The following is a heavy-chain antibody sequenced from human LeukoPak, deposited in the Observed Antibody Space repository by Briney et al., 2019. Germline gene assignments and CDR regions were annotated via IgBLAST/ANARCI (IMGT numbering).Heavy chain of an antibody. D-gene: IGHD6-19*01. CDR2: ITTKANNYAT. CDR3: TTYRSGHY. CDR1: GFTFSGSD. J-gene: IGHJ4*02. V-gene: IGHV3-73*01. Sequence: GGSLRLSCAASGFTFSGSDIHWARQASGKGLEWVGRITTKANNYATASAASLKGRFTISRDDSTNTAYLQMNSLRTEDTALYYCTTYRSGHYWGQGTLVTVSS.